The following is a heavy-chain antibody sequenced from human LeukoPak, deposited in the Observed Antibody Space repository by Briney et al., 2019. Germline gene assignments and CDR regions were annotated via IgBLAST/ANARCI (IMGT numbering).Heavy chain of an antibody. D-gene: IGHD6-13*01. V-gene: IGHV1-2*02. J-gene: IGHJ5*02. Sequence: ASVKASCKASGYTFTGYYMHWVRQAPGQGLEWMGWINPNSGGTNYAQKFQGRVTMTRDTSISTAYMELSRLRSDDTAVYYCARETAAEPSFDPWGQGTLVTVSS. CDR1: GYTFTGYY. CDR3: ARETAAEPSFDP. CDR2: INPNSGGT.